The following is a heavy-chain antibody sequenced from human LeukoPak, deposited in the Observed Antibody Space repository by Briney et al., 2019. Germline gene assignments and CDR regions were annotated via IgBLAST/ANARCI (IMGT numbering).Heavy chain of an antibody. CDR2: ISYDGSNK. Sequence: PGGSLRLSCAASGFTFSSYAMHWVRQAPGKGLEWVAVISYDGSNKYYADSVKGRFTISRDNSKNTLYLQMSSLRAEDTAVYYCVKDPRYSYGSWGQGTLVTVSS. J-gene: IGHJ4*02. CDR3: VKDPRYSYGS. CDR1: GFTFSSYA. V-gene: IGHV3-30*14. D-gene: IGHD5-18*01.